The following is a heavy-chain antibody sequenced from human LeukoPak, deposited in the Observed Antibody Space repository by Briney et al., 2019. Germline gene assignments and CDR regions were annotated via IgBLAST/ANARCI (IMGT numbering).Heavy chain of an antibody. CDR2: IYPGDSDT. V-gene: IGHV5-51*01. CDR1: GYSFTSYW. CDR3: ARQSSSGYYYWGAFDI. Sequence: GESLKISCKGSGYSFTSYWIGWVRQMPGKGLEWMGIIYPGDSDTRHSPSFQGQVTISADKSISTAYLQWSSLEASDTAMYYCARQSSSGYYYWGAFDIWGQGTMVTVSS. D-gene: IGHD3-22*01. J-gene: IGHJ3*02.